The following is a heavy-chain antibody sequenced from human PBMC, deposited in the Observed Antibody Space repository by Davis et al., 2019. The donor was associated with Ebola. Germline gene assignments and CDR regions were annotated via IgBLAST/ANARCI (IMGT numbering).Heavy chain of an antibody. D-gene: IGHD1-26*01. J-gene: IGHJ3*02. Sequence: GGSLRLSCGASGFTFSTYAMSWVRQAPGKGLEWVSSITGSGGSRYHADSVKGRFTISRDNSKNTLYLQMNGLRVEDTAIYYCAKDTSNIWFDIWGQGTMVTVSS. CDR2: ITGSGGSR. CDR3: AKDTSNIWFDI. V-gene: IGHV3-23*01. CDR1: GFTFSTYA.